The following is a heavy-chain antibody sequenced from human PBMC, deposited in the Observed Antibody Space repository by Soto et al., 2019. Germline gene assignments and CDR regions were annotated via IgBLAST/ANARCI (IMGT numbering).Heavy chain of an antibody. D-gene: IGHD6-13*01. V-gene: IGHV6-1*01. CDR2: TYYRSKWYN. J-gene: IGHJ6*02. CDR3: AREGQQQLVGREKYYYYYGMDV. Sequence: PLQTLSLTCAISGDSVSSNSAAWNWIRQSPSRGLEWLGRTYYRSKWYNDYAVSVKSRITINPDTSKNQFSLQLNSVTPEDTAVYYCAREGQQQLVGREKYYYYYGMDVWGQGTTVTVSS. CDR1: GDSVSSNSAA.